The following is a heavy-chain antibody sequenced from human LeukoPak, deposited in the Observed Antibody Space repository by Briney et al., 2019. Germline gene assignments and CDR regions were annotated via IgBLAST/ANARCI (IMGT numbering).Heavy chain of an antibody. D-gene: IGHD4-17*01. CDR2: ISSSGSTI. V-gene: IGHV3-11*04. CDR1: GFTFSDYY. Sequence: GGSLRLSCAASGFTFSDYYMSWIRQAPGKGLEWVSYISSSGSTIYYADSVKGRFTISRGNAKNSLYLQMNSLRAEDTAVYYCARGHDYGDYDDAFDIWGQGTMVTVSS. J-gene: IGHJ3*02. CDR3: ARGHDYGDYDDAFDI.